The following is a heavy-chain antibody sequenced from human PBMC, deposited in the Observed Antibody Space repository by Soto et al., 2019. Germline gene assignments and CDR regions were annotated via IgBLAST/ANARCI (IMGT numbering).Heavy chain of an antibody. Sequence: GVLRLSCAASGFTGGMNYMGWVRQAPGKGLEWVSVIYSGGHTYYAGSVKGRFTISRDNSKNTLYLQMNSLRAEDTAVYFCARVFSSSSPYYFDYWGPGTLVTVSS. D-gene: IGHD6-6*01. J-gene: IGHJ4*02. V-gene: IGHV3-53*01. CDR1: GFTGGMNY. CDR3: ARVFSSSSPYYFDY. CDR2: IYSGGHT.